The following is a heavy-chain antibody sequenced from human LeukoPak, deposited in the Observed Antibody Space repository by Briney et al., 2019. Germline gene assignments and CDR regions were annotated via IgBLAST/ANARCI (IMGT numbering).Heavy chain of an antibody. CDR3: ASRPPYYYDSSGLESYFDY. D-gene: IGHD3-22*01. V-gene: IGHV1-69*04. Sequence: ASVKVSCKASGGTFSSYAISWVRQAPGQGLEWMGRIIPILGTANYAQKFQGRVTITADKSTSTAYMELSSLRSEDTAVYYCASRPPYYYDSSGLESYFDYWGQGTLVTVSS. CDR2: IIPILGTA. J-gene: IGHJ4*02. CDR1: GGTFSSYA.